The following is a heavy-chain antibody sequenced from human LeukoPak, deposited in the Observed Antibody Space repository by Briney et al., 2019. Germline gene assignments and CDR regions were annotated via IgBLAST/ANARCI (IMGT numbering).Heavy chain of an antibody. D-gene: IGHD3-22*01. V-gene: IGHV4-61*05. J-gene: IGHJ4*02. Sequence: PSETLSLTCTVSGGSISSRSYYWGWIRQPPGKGLEWIGYIYYSGSTNYNPSLKSRVTISVDTSKNQFSLKLSSVTAADTAVYYCARAPYDSGGYYDYYFDYWGQGTLVTVSS. CDR3: ARAPYDSGGYYDYYFDY. CDR1: GGSISSRSYY. CDR2: IYYSGST.